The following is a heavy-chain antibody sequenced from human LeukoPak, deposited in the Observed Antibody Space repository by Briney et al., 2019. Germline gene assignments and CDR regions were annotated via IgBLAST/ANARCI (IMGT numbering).Heavy chain of an antibody. CDR2: INHSGST. D-gene: IGHD4-23*01. V-gene: IGHV4-34*01. CDR1: GGSLSGYY. CDR3: ASRPGGKPLGY. J-gene: IGHJ4*02. Sequence: PSETLSLTCAVYGGSLSGYYWSWLRQSPGKGLEWIGEINHSGSTDYNPSLKSRVTISVDTSKNQFSLKLNSVTAADTGVYYCASRPGGKPLGYWGQGSLVTVSS.